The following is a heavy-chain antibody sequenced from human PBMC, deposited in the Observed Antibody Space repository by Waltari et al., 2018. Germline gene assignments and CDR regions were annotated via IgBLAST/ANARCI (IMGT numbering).Heavy chain of an antibody. CDR2: VYTSGSI. V-gene: IGHV4-4*07. J-gene: IGHJ3*02. CDR3: ARAGAWDDWLTGGAFDI. CDR1: GFTVSSNY. Sequence: VQLVETGGGLIQPGGSLRLSCAASGFTVSSNYMSWVRQAPGKGLEWIGRVYTSGSISYNPSLRSRVTMSLDTSKNQFSLKLSSATAADTAVYYCARAGAWDDWLTGGAFDIWGQGTMVTVSS. D-gene: IGHD3-9*01.